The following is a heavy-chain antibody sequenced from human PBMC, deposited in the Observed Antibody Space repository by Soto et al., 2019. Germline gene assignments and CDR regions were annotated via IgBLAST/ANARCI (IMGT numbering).Heavy chain of an antibody. V-gene: IGHV1-18*04. CDR3: ARAGQFSPYGMDV. Sequence: ASVKVSCKASGYTFPSSGISWVRQAPGQGLEWRGWISAYNGSTNYAQKLQGRVTMTTDTSTSTAYMELRSLRSDDTAVYYCARAGQFSPYGMDVWGQGTTVTVSS. D-gene: IGHD4-4*01. CDR1: GYTFPSSG. J-gene: IGHJ6*02. CDR2: ISAYNGST.